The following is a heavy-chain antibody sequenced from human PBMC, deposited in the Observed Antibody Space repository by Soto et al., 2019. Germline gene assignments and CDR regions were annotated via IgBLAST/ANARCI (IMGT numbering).Heavy chain of an antibody. D-gene: IGHD3-10*01. CDR1: GFPFGNFL. CDR2: IRSQPYGGTA. Sequence: NPGVSLRLSCTASGFPFGNFLMSWFRQAPGKGMEWVGFIRSQPYGGTAEYAASVRGRFTISRDDSKGIAYLQMNSLQTEDSGVYYCIGSFPFWGQGTLVTVSS. CDR3: IGSFPF. V-gene: IGHV3-49*05. J-gene: IGHJ4*02.